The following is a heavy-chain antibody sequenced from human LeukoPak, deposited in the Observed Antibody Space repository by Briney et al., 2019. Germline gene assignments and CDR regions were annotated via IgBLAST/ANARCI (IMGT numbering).Heavy chain of an antibody. CDR2: IYYTGTT. Sequence: SETLSLTCAVYGGSFSGYYWGWIRQPPGKGLEWIGSIYYTGTTFYNPSFKSRVTISVDTSKNQFSLKLSSVTATDTAVYFCTKEAEIVATMAWGQGTLVTVSS. CDR1: GGSFSGYY. V-gene: IGHV4-34*11. J-gene: IGHJ5*02. D-gene: IGHD5-12*01. CDR3: TKEAEIVATMA.